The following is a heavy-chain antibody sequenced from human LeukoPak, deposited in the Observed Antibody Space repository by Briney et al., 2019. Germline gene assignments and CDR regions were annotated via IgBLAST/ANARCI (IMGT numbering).Heavy chain of an antibody. J-gene: IGHJ4*02. CDR3: ARDGYCSGGSCSFDY. D-gene: IGHD2-15*01. CDR1: GGSISSSSYY. V-gene: IGHV4-39*07. Sequence: PSETLSLTCTVSGGSISSSSYYWGWIRQPPGKGLEWIGSIYYSGSTYYNPSLKSRVTISVDTSKNQFSLKLSSVTAADTAVYYCARDGYCSGGSCSFDYWGQGTLVTVSS. CDR2: IYYSGST.